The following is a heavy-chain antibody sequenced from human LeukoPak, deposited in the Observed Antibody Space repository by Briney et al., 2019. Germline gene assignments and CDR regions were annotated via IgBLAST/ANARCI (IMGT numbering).Heavy chain of an antibody. Sequence: GGSLRLSCAASGFTFSSYSMNWVRQAPEKGLEWVSAISSSGASKYYADSVKGRFTISRDNSKNTLYLQMDSLRAEDTAVYYCARDEYSSSWNTNIDYWGQGTLVTVSS. CDR1: GFTFSSYS. D-gene: IGHD6-13*01. J-gene: IGHJ4*02. CDR2: ISSSGASK. V-gene: IGHV3-23*01. CDR3: ARDEYSSSWNTNIDY.